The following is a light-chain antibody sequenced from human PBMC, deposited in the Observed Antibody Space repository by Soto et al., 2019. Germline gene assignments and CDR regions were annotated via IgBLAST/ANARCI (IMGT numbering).Light chain of an antibody. J-gene: IGKJ1*01. CDR2: DAS. Sequence: DIQLTQSPSTLSASFGYTFIVTCRASQSVSGWLAWYQQKPGEAPKLLIYDASALPRGVPSRFSGSGSGTKFTLTIASLQPDDFATYYCQQYETFSGTFGPGTKVDI. V-gene: IGKV1-5*01. CDR3: QQYETFSGT. CDR1: QSVSGW.